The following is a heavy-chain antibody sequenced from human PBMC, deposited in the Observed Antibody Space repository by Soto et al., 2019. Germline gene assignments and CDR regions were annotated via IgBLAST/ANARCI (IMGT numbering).Heavy chain of an antibody. Sequence: QVQLVQSGAEVKKPGASVKVSCKASGYTFTSYGISWVRQAPGQGLEWMGWISAYNGNTNYAQKLQGRVTMTTDTSTSTAYMEPRSLRFDHTAVSYCARDCRERITMVRGVIYDAFDIWVHGTMVTVSS. CDR2: ISAYNGNT. J-gene: IGHJ3*02. CDR3: ARDCRERITMVRGVIYDAFDI. CDR1: GYTFTSYG. V-gene: IGHV1-18*01. D-gene: IGHD3-10*01.